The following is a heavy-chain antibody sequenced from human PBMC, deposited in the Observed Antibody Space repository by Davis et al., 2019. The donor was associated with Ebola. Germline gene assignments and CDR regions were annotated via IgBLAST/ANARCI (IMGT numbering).Heavy chain of an antibody. Sequence: PGGSLRLSCAASGFTLSSYWMSWVRQAPGKGLEWVANIKQDGSEKYYVDSVKGRFTISRDNAKNSLYLQMNSLRAEETAVYYCARVIDLYYDFWSGTFDYWGQGTLVTVSS. CDR1: GFTLSSYW. D-gene: IGHD3-3*01. CDR2: IKQDGSEK. V-gene: IGHV3-7*03. J-gene: IGHJ4*02. CDR3: ARVIDLYYDFWSGTFDY.